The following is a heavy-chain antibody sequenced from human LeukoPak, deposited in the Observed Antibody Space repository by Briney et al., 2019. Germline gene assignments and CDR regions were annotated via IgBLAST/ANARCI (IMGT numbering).Heavy chain of an antibody. V-gene: IGHV4-39*07. Sequence: SETLALTCNVSGDSINNKTFYWGWIRQPPGKGLEWIGSIYHSGSTYYNPSLKSRVTISVDTSKNQFSLKLSSVTAADTAVYYCTRGSIVVAVTDYWGQGTLVTVSS. CDR1: GDSINNKTFY. J-gene: IGHJ4*02. CDR3: TRGSIVVAVTDY. CDR2: IYHSGST. D-gene: IGHD2-15*01.